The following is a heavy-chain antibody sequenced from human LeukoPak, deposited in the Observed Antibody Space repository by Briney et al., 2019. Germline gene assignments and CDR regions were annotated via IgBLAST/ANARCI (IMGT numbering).Heavy chain of an antibody. CDR2: ISGSGGST. J-gene: IGHJ4*02. V-gene: IGHV3-23*01. CDR1: GFTFSSYA. Sequence: GGSLRLSCAASGFTFSSYAMSWVRQAPGKGLEWVSAISGSGGSTYYADSVKGRFTISRDNSKNTLYLQMNSLRAEDTAVYYCAKEPYCYGSGSYYPRYFDYWGQGTLVTVSS. CDR3: AKEPYCYGSGSYYPRYFDY. D-gene: IGHD3-10*01.